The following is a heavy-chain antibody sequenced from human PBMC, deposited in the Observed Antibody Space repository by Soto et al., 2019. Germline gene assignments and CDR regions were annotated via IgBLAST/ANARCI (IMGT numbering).Heavy chain of an antibody. Sequence: QVQLQESGPGLVKPSETLSLTCTVSGGSISSYYWSWIQQPPGKGLELIGYIYYSGSTNYNPSLKSRVTISVDTSKNQFSLKLSSVTAADTAVYYCARGVVATTIARYYYYYYGMDVWGQGTTVTVSS. CDR1: GGSISSYY. J-gene: IGHJ6*02. D-gene: IGHD5-12*01. V-gene: IGHV4-59*01. CDR3: ARGVVATTIARYYYYYYGMDV. CDR2: IYYSGST.